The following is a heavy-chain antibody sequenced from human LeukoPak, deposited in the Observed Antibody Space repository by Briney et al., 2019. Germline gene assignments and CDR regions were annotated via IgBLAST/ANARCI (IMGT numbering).Heavy chain of an antibody. Sequence: SGGSLRLSCAASGFTFSSYSMNWVRQAPGKGLEWVSSISSSSSYIYYADSVKGRFTISRDNAENSLYLQMNSLRAEDTAVYYCAKDPWGYCSSTSCSYFDYWGQGTLVTVSS. CDR1: GFTFSSYS. CDR2: ISSSSSYI. CDR3: AKDPWGYCSSTSCSYFDY. V-gene: IGHV3-21*01. D-gene: IGHD2-2*01. J-gene: IGHJ4*02.